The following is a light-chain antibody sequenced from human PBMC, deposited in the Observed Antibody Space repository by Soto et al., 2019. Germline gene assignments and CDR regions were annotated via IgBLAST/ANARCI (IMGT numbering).Light chain of an antibody. V-gene: IGLV2-8*01. CDR1: GSDVGDYNY. CDR2: EVT. J-gene: IGLJ1*01. Sequence: QSALTQPPSASGSPGQSVTISCTGAGSDVGDYNYVSWYQQHPGKAPKLMIYEVTKRTSGVPDRFSGSKSGNTASLTVSGLQAEDVANYYCSSYTGSSYVFGTGTKLTVL. CDR3: SSYTGSSYV.